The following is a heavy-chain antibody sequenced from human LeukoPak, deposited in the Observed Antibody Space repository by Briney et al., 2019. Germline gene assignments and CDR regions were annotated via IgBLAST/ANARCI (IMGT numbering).Heavy chain of an antibody. D-gene: IGHD6-13*01. CDR1: GYTFTSYG. V-gene: IGHV1-18*01. Sequence: ASVKVSCKASGYTFTSYGISWVRQAPGQGLEWMGWISAYNGNTNYARKLQGRVTMTTDTSTSTAYMELRSLRSDDTAVYYCARGYSSSWYVEVDYFDYWGQGTLVTVSS. J-gene: IGHJ4*02. CDR3: ARGYSSSWYVEVDYFDY. CDR2: ISAYNGNT.